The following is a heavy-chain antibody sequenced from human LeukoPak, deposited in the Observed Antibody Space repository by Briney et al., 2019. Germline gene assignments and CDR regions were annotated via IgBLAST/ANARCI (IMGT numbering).Heavy chain of an antibody. D-gene: IGHD2-21*02. J-gene: IGHJ3*02. Sequence: PGRSLRLSCAASEFTFSSYAMHWVRQAPGKGLEWVAVISNGGTVQHYPDSVKGRFTISRDNTENTLFLQMNNLRPEDTAVYYCARDWGSNFGGAWYSVCFDIWGQGTMVTVSS. V-gene: IGHV3-30-3*01. CDR3: ARDWGSNFGGAWYSVCFDI. CDR1: EFTFSSYA. CDR2: ISNGGTVQ.